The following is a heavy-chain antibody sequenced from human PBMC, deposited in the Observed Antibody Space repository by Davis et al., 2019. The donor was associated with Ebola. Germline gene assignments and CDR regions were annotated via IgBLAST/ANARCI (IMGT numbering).Heavy chain of an antibody. Sequence: ASVKVSCKVSGYTLTELSMHWVRQAPGQGLEWMGWINTNTGNPTYAQGFTGRFVFSLDTSVSTAYLQISSLKAEDTAVYYCARDGLLWFGELLWTNYYGMDVWGKGTTVTVSS. J-gene: IGHJ6*04. CDR3: ARDGLLWFGELLWTNYYGMDV. D-gene: IGHD3-10*01. CDR1: GYTLTELS. V-gene: IGHV7-4-1*02. CDR2: INTNTGNP.